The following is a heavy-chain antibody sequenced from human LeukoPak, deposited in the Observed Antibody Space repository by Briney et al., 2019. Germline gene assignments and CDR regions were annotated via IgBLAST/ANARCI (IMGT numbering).Heavy chain of an antibody. Sequence: PGGPLRLSCAASGFTFSSYGMHWVRQAPGKGLEWVAVIWYDGGNKYYADSVKGRFTISRDNSQNTLYLQMNSLRVEDTAVYYCAKDTGLVGATRYYFDYWGQGTLVTVSS. V-gene: IGHV3-33*06. CDR1: GFTFSSYG. J-gene: IGHJ4*02. CDR2: IWYDGGNK. CDR3: AKDTGLVGATRYYFDY. D-gene: IGHD1-26*01.